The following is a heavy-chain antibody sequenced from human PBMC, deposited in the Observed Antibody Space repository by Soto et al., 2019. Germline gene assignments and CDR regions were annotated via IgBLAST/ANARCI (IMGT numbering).Heavy chain of an antibody. CDR1: GGSISSGGYY. CDR2: IYYSGST. Sequence: ASETLSLTCTVSGGSISSGGYYWSWIRQHPGKGLEWIGYIYYSGSTYYNPSLKSRVTISVDTSKNQFSLKLSSVTTADTAVYYCAREKVTMVRGAFDYWGQGTLVTVSS. CDR3: AREKVTMVRGAFDY. J-gene: IGHJ4*02. D-gene: IGHD3-10*01. V-gene: IGHV4-31*03.